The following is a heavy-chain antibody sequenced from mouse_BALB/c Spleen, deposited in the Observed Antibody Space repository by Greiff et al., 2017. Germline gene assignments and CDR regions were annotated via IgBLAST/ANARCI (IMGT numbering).Heavy chain of an antibody. V-gene: IGHV1-67*01. CDR1: GYTFTDYA. Sequence: VQLQQSGPELVRPGVSVKISCKGSGYTFTDYAMHWVKQSHAKSLEWIGVISTYYGNTNYNQKFKGKATMTVDKSSSTAYMELARLTSEDSAIYYCAREGLTTATFAYWDQGTLVTVSA. CDR3: AREGLTTATFAY. CDR2: ISTYYGNT. D-gene: IGHD1-2*01. J-gene: IGHJ3*01.